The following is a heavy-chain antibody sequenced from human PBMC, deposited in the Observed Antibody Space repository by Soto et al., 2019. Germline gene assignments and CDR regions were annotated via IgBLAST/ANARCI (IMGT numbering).Heavy chain of an antibody. Sequence: QVQLQQWGAGLLKPSETLSLTCAVYGGSFSGYYWSWIRQPPGKGLEWIGEINHSGSTNYNPSLKRLVTISVDTSKTQFSLKLSSVTAADTAVYYCARANIGYCSGGSCSPYYYYYMDVWGKGTTVTVSS. V-gene: IGHV4-34*01. D-gene: IGHD2-15*01. CDR3: ARANIGYCSGGSCSPYYYYYMDV. CDR1: GGSFSGYY. J-gene: IGHJ6*03. CDR2: INHSGST.